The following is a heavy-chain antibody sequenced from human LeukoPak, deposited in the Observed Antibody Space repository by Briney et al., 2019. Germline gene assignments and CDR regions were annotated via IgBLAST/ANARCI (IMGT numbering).Heavy chain of an antibody. CDR3: AKDYSDSSGYFRVPHVFDF. V-gene: IGHV3-23*01. J-gene: IGHJ4*02. CDR2: IIGTGVST. D-gene: IGHD3-22*01. CDR1: GVTFSSYS. Sequence: GGSLRLSCAASGVTFSSYSMNWVRQPPGKGLDWVATIIGTGVSTYYADSVKGRFTISRDNSKNTLYLQMNSLRAEDTAVYYCAKDYSDSSGYFRVPHVFDFWGQGTLVTVSS.